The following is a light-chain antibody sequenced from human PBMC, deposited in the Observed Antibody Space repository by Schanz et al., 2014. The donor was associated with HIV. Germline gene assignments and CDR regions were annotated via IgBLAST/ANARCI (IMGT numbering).Light chain of an antibody. V-gene: IGLV3-21*04. J-gene: IGLJ2*01. CDR3: QVCDSSSDHRVV. Sequence: SYELTQSPSVSVAPGKTARISCAGTNIGEKHVHWYQQKPGQAPVLVIYYDSDRPSGIPERFSGSNSENTATLTISRVEAGDEADYYWQVCDSSSDHRVVFGGGTKLTVL. CDR2: YDS. CDR1: NIGEKH.